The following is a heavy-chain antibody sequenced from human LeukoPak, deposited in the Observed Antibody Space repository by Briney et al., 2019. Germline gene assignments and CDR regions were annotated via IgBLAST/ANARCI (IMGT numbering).Heavy chain of an antibody. V-gene: IGHV1-58*02. CDR3: ARGSMGGAYYDLGL. CDR2: IVVGSGNT. J-gene: IGHJ4*02. D-gene: IGHD3-3*01. CDR1: GFTFTSSA. Sequence: SVKVSCKASGFTFTSSAMQWVRQARGQRLEWIGWIVVGSGNTGYAQKFQGRVTITRNTSISTAYMELSSLRSEDTAVYYCARGSMGGAYYDLGLWGQGTLVTVSS.